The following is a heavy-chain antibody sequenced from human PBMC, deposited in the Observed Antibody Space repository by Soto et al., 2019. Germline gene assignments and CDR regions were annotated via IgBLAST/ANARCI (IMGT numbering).Heavy chain of an antibody. J-gene: IGHJ4*02. V-gene: IGHV3-23*01. CDR1: GFTVSSYA. Sequence: EVQLLESGGGLVQPGASLRISSAASGFTVSSYAMSWVRQAPGKGLEWVSAISGSGGSTYYADSVKGRFTSSRDNTKNTLYLQMNSLRAEDTAVYYCAKTAPNYDILTGYYLTYWGQGTLVTVSS. CDR3: AKTAPNYDILTGYYLTY. CDR2: ISGSGGST. D-gene: IGHD3-9*01.